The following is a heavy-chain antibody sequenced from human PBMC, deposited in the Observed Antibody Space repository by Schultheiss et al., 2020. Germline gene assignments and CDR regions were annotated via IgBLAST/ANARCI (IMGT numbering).Heavy chain of an antibody. Sequence: GGSLRLSCAASGLTLSDYTMNWVRQAPGKGLEWVSCITSRTDIYYAESVRGRFTISRDNVKNSLHLHMNIMRAEDTAVYYCARDNGDSAFFSYYGMDGWGPGTTVTVSS. D-gene: IGHD4-17*01. CDR3: ARDNGDSAFFSYYGMDG. CDR2: ITSRTDI. V-gene: IGHV3-69-1*01. J-gene: IGHJ6*02. CDR1: GLTLSDYT.